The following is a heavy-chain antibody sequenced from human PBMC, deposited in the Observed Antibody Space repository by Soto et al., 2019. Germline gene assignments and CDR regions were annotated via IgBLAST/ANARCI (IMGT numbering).Heavy chain of an antibody. CDR2: IIPIFGTA. V-gene: IGHV1-69*01. CDR1: GGTFSSYA. Sequence: QVQLVQSGAEVKKPGSSVKVSCKASGGTFSSYAISWVRQAPGQGLEWMGGIIPIFGTANYAKKFQGRVTITADESTSTAYMELSSLRSEDTAVYYCARAIPNYDRSGYPLYYYHGIDVWGQWTTVTVSS. D-gene: IGHD3-22*01. CDR3: ARAIPNYDRSGYPLYYYHGIDV. J-gene: IGHJ6*02.